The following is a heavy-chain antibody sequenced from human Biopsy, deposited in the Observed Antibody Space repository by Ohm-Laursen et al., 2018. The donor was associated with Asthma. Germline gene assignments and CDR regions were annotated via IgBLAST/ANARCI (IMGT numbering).Heavy chain of an antibody. CDR2: IYYSGSP. Sequence: TLSLTCAAYGGSFSSNYWSWIRQTPGKGLEWIGSIYYSGSPYYHPSLKSRATISVDTSKNQLSLKMSSVTAADTAVYFCVRHQYSSSWSTFDYWGQGALVTVSS. D-gene: IGHD3-22*01. CDR1: GGSFSSNY. J-gene: IGHJ4*02. V-gene: IGHV4-39*01. CDR3: VRHQYSSSWSTFDY.